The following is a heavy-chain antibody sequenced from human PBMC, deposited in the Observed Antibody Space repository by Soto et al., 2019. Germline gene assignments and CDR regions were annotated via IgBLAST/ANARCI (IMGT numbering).Heavy chain of an antibody. CDR1: GLTFSRHW. V-gene: IGHV3-7*03. CDR3: SSRTSQIAYSGYFDF. Sequence: GGSLRLSCAASGLTFSRHWMTWVRQAPGKGLEWVADIKEDGSEKYYVDSVKGRFTISRDNAENSVFLQMNSLRVEDTAVYYYSSRTSQIAYSGYFDFWGQGTRVTVSS. J-gene: IGHJ4*02. CDR2: IKEDGSEK. D-gene: IGHD1-26*01.